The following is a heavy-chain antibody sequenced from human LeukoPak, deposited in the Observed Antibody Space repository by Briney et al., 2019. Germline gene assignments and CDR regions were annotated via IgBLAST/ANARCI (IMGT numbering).Heavy chain of an antibody. Sequence: GGSLRLSCAASGFIFSSYAMSWVRQAPGKGLEWVANIIQDGSEKYYVDSVKGRFTISRDNAKNSLYLQMNSLRVEDTAVYYCARLGYPSGMDVWGQGTTVTVSS. CDR1: GFIFSSYA. CDR2: IIQDGSEK. CDR3: ARLGYPSGMDV. J-gene: IGHJ6*02. V-gene: IGHV3-7*05. D-gene: IGHD2-15*01.